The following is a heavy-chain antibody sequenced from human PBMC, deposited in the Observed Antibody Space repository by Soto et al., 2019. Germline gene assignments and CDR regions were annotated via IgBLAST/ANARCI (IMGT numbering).Heavy chain of an antibody. D-gene: IGHD3-10*01. CDR1: GFTFSSYG. CDR3: ASSYYYGSGSMTPGAFDI. V-gene: IGHV3-7*03. Sequence: GGSLRLSCAASGFTFSSYGMSWVRQAPGKGLEWVANIKQDGSEKYYVDSVKGRFTISRDNSKNTLYLQMNSLRAEDTAVYYCASSYYYGSGSMTPGAFDIWGQGTMVTVSS. J-gene: IGHJ3*02. CDR2: IKQDGSEK.